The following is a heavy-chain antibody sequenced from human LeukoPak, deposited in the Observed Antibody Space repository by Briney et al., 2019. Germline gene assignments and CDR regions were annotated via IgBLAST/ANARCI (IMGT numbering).Heavy chain of an antibody. D-gene: IGHD6-13*01. J-gene: IGHJ4*02. Sequence: ASQTLSLTCAVSGDSISSGGTFSWSWIRQSPGRGLEWIGYISRSGSSSYYNPSLQSRVTLSVDRAKNQFSLKLSSVSAADTAVYYCARGSSLRHGGLVYWGQGTLVTVSS. CDR3: ARGSSLRHGGLVY. V-gene: IGHV4-30-2*06. CDR2: ISRSGSS. CDR1: GDSISSGGTFS.